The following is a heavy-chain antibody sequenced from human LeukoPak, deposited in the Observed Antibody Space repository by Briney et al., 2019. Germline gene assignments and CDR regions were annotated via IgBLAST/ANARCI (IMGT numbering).Heavy chain of an antibody. CDR2: ISGSGGST. J-gene: IGHJ4*02. D-gene: IGHD3-22*01. V-gene: IGHV3-23*01. Sequence: PGGSLRLSCVASGFSFTTHAMGWVRQAPGKGLEWVSHISGSGGSTKYSGSVKGRFTISRDNSKNTLYLQINSLRAEDTAVYYCARDSYYDSSGSLGYWGQGTLVTVSS. CDR3: ARDSYYDSSGSLGY. CDR1: GFSFTTHA.